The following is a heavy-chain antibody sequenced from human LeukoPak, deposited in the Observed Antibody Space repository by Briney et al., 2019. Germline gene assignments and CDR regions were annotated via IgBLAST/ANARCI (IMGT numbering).Heavy chain of an antibody. CDR1: GGSFSGYY. J-gene: IGHJ4*02. CDR2: IYYSGST. V-gene: IGHV4-59*01. Sequence: SETLSLTCAVYGGSFSGYYWSWIRQPPGKGLEWIGYIYYSGSTNYNPSLKSRVTISVDTSKNQFSLKLSSVTAADTAVYYCASLDLAAAGSGFDYWGQGTLVTVSS. D-gene: IGHD6-13*01. CDR3: ASLDLAAAGSGFDY.